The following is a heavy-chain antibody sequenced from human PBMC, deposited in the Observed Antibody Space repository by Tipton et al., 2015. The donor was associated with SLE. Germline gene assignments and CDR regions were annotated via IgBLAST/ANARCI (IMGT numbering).Heavy chain of an antibody. Sequence: GSLRLSCAASGFTFSSYGMHWVRQAPGKGLEWVAFIRYDGSNKYYADSVKGRFTISRDNSKNTLYLQMNSLRAEDTAVYYCAKEFSGSSRGYDAFDIWGQVTMVTVSS. CDR2: IRYDGSNK. CDR3: AKEFSGSSRGYDAFDI. D-gene: IGHD6-13*01. V-gene: IGHV3-30*02. J-gene: IGHJ3*02. CDR1: GFTFSSYG.